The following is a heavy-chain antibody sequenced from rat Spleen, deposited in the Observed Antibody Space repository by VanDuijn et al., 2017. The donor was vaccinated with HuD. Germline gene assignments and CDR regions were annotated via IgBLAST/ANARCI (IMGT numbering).Heavy chain of an antibody. Sequence: EVKLVESGGGLVQPGRSLKLSCAASGFNFKDYWMGWVRQAPGKGLEWIGEINKDSRTIKYSPALKDKLTISRDNVQNTLYLQMSKLGSEDTAIYYCVREERGVDYWGQGVMVTVSS. CDR2: INKDSRTI. V-gene: IGHV4-2*01. CDR1: GFNFKDYW. J-gene: IGHJ2*01. CDR3: VREERGVDY.